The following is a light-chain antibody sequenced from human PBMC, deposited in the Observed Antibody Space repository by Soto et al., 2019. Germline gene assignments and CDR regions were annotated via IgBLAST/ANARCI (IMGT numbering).Light chain of an antibody. V-gene: IGKV3-20*01. CDR3: EQYDKSIT. Sequence: EIVLTQSPGTLSLSPGERATLSCGASQSVSSSYLAWYQQKPGQAPRLLIYGASSRATGIPDRFSGSGSGTDFTLTINRLEPEDFAVYYCEQYDKSITFGGGTKVEIK. CDR1: QSVSSSY. CDR2: GAS. J-gene: IGKJ4*01.